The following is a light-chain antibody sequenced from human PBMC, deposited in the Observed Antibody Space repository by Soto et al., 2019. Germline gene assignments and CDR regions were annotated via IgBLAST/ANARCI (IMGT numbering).Light chain of an antibody. CDR2: EVN. CDR1: SSDVGGYKY. V-gene: IGLV2-8*01. Sequence: QSALTQPASVSGSPGQSVTISCTGTSSDVGGYKYVSWYQQHPGKAPKLLIYEVNKRPSGVPDRFSGSKSGNTASLTVSGLQAEDEADYYCSSYAGSNIDYVFGTGTKVTVL. CDR3: SSYAGSNIDYV. J-gene: IGLJ1*01.